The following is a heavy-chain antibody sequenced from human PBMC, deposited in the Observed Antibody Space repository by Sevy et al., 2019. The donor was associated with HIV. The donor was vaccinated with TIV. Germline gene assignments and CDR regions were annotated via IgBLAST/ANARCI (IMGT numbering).Heavy chain of an antibody. J-gene: IGHJ4*02. Sequence: GGSLRLSCAASRFPFSKYSMSWIRQTPGKGLEWVATFYFGCGQINYADSVKGRFTISRDDSRNTFYLQMNSLRSDDTAIYYCAREGCTRPHDYWGQGTVVTVSS. CDR1: RFPFSKYS. CDR3: AREGCTRPHDY. D-gene: IGHD2-8*01. V-gene: IGHV3-21*04. CDR2: FYFGCGQI.